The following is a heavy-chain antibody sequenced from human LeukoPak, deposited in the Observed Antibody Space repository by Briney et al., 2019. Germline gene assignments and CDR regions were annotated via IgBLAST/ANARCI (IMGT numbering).Heavy chain of an antibody. V-gene: IGHV3-23*01. CDR2: LTGSGGST. CDR3: AKRTYYSDSSSYRAFDY. D-gene: IGHD3-22*01. CDR1: GFTFSNYA. J-gene: IGHJ4*02. Sequence: GGSLRLSCAASGFTFSNYAMSWVRQAPGKGLEWVSTLTGSGGSTYYADSVKSRFTISRDNSKNTLYLQMNSLRAEDTAVYYCAKRTYYSDSSSYRAFDYWGQGTLVTVSS.